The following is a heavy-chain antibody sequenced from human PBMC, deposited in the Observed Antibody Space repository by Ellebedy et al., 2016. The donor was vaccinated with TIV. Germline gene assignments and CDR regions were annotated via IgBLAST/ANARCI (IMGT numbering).Heavy chain of an antibody. CDR2: ISNTGSRT. CDR3: TKGRGGGSDSSAPRYYFDY. V-gene: IGHV3-23*01. J-gene: IGHJ4*02. D-gene: IGHD3-22*01. Sequence: GESLKISCAASGFTFSSYAMSWVRQAPGTGLEWVSTISNTGSRTYYADSVEGRFIISRDNSKKTLYLQIKSLSAEDTAVYYCTKGRGGGSDSSAPRYYFDYWGLGTLVTVSS. CDR1: GFTFSSYA.